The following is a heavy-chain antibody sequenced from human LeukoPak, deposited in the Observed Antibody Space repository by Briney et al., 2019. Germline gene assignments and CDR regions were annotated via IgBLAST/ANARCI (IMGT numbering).Heavy chain of an antibody. Sequence: ASVKVSCKASGYTFSSYGISWVRQAPGQGLEWMGWISAYNGNTNYAQMVQGRVTMTTDTSTSTAYMEVRSLRSDDTAMYYCARDVGDIVTIPAAVSVPWGQGTLVTVSS. J-gene: IGHJ5*02. D-gene: IGHD2-2*01. V-gene: IGHV1-18*01. CDR2: ISAYNGNT. CDR1: GYTFSSYG. CDR3: ARDVGDIVTIPAAVSVP.